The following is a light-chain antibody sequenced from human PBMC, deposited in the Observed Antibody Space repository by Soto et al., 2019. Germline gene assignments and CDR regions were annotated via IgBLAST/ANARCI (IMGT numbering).Light chain of an antibody. CDR2: GAS. Sequence: ENVLTQSPGTLSLSPGERATLSCRASQSVSSSYLTWYQQKPGQAPRLLIYGASSRATDIPDRFSGSGSGTDFTITISRLEPEDFAVYYCQQYDISPVTFGQGTKLEIK. J-gene: IGKJ2*01. V-gene: IGKV3-20*01. CDR3: QQYDISPVT. CDR1: QSVSSSY.